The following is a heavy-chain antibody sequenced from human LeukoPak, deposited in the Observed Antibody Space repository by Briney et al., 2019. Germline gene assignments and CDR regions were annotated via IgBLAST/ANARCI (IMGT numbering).Heavy chain of an antibody. D-gene: IGHD3-10*01. CDR3: ARDYYGSGRGAYFDY. Sequence: GGSLRLSCAASGFTFSDYYMSWIRQAPGKGLEWVSYISSSGNTIYYADSVKGRFTISRDSSKNTVDLQMNSLRDEDTAVYYCARDYYGSGRGAYFDYWGQGTLVTVSS. V-gene: IGHV3-11*04. CDR1: GFTFSDYY. J-gene: IGHJ4*02. CDR2: ISSSGNTI.